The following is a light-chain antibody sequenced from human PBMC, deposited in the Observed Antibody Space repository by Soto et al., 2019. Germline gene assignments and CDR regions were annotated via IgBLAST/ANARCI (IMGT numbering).Light chain of an antibody. CDR3: QQSYSTPST. J-gene: IGKJ5*01. CDR1: QSISSY. CDR2: AAS. Sequence: DIQMTQSPSSLSASVGDRVTITCRASQSISSYLNWYQQKPGKAPKLLIYAASSLQSGVPSRFSGRGSGTEFTLTISSLQPDDFATYYCQQSYSTPSTFGQGTRLEIK. V-gene: IGKV1-39*01.